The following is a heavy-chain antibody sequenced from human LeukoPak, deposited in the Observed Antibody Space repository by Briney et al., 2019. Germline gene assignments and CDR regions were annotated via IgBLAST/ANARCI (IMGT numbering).Heavy chain of an antibody. D-gene: IGHD3/OR15-3a*01. Sequence: SETLSLTCSVSGGSISGYYWSWIRQPPGKGLEWIGYIYYSGTTIYNPSLKSRLTISLDTSKNQFSLKLRSVTAADTAVYYCARSPSYDFWSGVRDFDYWGQGTLVTVSS. CDR1: GGSISGYY. J-gene: IGHJ4*02. V-gene: IGHV4-59*01. CDR3: ARSPSYDFWSGVRDFDY. CDR2: IYYSGTT.